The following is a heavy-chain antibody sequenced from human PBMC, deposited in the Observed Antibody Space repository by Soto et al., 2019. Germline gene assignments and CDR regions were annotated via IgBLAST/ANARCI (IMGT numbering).Heavy chain of an antibody. CDR1: GYTFTSYA. D-gene: IGHD4-17*01. J-gene: IGHJ4*02. CDR3: ARDIHGDYGVWGY. CDR2: INAGNGNT. Sequence: QVQLVQSGAEVKKPGASVKVSCKASGYTFTSYAMHWVRQAPGQRLEWMGWINAGNGNTKYSQKFQGRVTITRDTXASTAYMELSSLRSEDTAVYYCARDIHGDYGVWGYWGQGTLVTVSS. V-gene: IGHV1-3*01.